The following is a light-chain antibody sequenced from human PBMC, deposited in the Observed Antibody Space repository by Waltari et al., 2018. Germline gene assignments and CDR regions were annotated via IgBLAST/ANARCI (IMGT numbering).Light chain of an antibody. Sequence: DIVMTQSPDSLAVSLGERATINCKSSQSVLYSSNNKNYLAWYQQKPGQPPKLLMYWASTRESGVPDRFSGSGSGTDFTLTISSLQAEDVAVYYCQQYYSTPPTFGGGTKVEIK. CDR2: WAS. CDR1: QSVLYSSNNKNY. V-gene: IGKV4-1*01. CDR3: QQYYSTPPT. J-gene: IGKJ4*01.